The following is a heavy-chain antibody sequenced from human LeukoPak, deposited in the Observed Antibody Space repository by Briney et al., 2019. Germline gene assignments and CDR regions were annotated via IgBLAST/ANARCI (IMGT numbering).Heavy chain of an antibody. CDR1: GGSISGVGYY. CDR2: IYQGDTT. V-gene: IGHV4-30-2*01. Sequence: PSETLSLTCTVSGGSISGVGYYWSWIRQPPEKGLEWIGYIYQGDTTYYNPSLESRVTISVDRSKNQFSLKLSSVTSADTAVYYCARVGISIFGVSEARWFDPWGQGTLVTVSS. D-gene: IGHD3-3*01. J-gene: IGHJ5*02. CDR3: ARVGISIFGVSEARWFDP.